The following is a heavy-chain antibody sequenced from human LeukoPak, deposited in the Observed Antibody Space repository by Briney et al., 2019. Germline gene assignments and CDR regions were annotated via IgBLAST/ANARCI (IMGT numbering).Heavy chain of an antibody. CDR3: ARVLSGRGSLYDYYYYMDA. Sequence: PGRSLRLSCAASGFTFSSYAMHWVRQAPGKGLEWVAVISYDGSNKYYADSVKGRFTISRGISKNTLYLQMNSLRAEDTAVYYCARVLSGRGSLYDYYYYMDAWGKGTTVTISS. CDR1: GFTFSSYA. V-gene: IGHV3-30*14. J-gene: IGHJ6*03. CDR2: ISYDGSNK. D-gene: IGHD3-10*01.